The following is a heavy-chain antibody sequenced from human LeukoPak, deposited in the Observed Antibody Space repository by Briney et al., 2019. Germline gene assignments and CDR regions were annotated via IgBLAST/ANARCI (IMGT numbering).Heavy chain of an antibody. CDR3: ARDYTMTHAFDI. CDR1: GGPMSDSY. Sequence: SETLSLTCTVSGGPMSDSYWSWLRQTPGKGLEWIGYIYSTGSTNYNPSLKSRVTISIDTSKNQFFLKLNSVTAADTALYYCARDYTMTHAFDIWGQGTLVTVSS. J-gene: IGHJ3*02. CDR2: IYSTGST. D-gene: IGHD3-22*01. V-gene: IGHV4-59*01.